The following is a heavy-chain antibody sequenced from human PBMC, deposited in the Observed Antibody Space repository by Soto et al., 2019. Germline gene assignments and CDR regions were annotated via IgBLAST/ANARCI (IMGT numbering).Heavy chain of an antibody. CDR1: GFTFSSYS. CDR2: ISSSSSYI. J-gene: IGHJ4*02. Sequence: AGGSLRLSCAASGFTFSSYSMNWVRQAPGKGLEWVSSISSSSSYIYYADSVKGRFTISRDNAKNSLYLQMNSLRAEDTAVYYCARDSSRWGGNSLFDYWGQGTLVTVSS. D-gene: IGHD2-21*02. CDR3: ARDSSRWGGNSLFDY. V-gene: IGHV3-21*01.